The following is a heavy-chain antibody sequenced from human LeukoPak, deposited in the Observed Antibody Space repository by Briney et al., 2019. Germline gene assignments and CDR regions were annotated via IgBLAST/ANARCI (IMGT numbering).Heavy chain of an antibody. D-gene: IGHD2-2*01. CDR3: AKETTAHTSRTLDY. CDR2: ISYDGSNK. Sequence: PGGSLRLSCAVSGFTFSSCGMHWVRQAPGKGLEWVAVISYDGSNKYYADSVKGRFTISRDNSKNTLYLQMNSLRVEDTAVYYCAKETTAHTSRTLDYWGQGTLVTVSS. CDR1: GFTFSSCG. V-gene: IGHV3-30*18. J-gene: IGHJ4*02.